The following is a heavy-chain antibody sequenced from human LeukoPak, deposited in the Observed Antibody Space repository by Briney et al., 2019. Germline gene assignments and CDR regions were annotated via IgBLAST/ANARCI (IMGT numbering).Heavy chain of an antibody. J-gene: IGHJ4*02. CDR2: ISWNSGDI. D-gene: IGHD3-22*01. V-gene: IGHV3-9*01. Sequence: GGSLRLSCAASGFTFDDYAMYWVRQVPGKGLEWVSGISWNSGDIGYADSVKGRFTISRDNAKNSLYLQMNSLRAEDTALYYCAKASTYYYDSNSYFNFDYWGQGTLVTVSS. CDR3: AKASTYYYDSNSYFNFDY. CDR1: GFTFDDYA.